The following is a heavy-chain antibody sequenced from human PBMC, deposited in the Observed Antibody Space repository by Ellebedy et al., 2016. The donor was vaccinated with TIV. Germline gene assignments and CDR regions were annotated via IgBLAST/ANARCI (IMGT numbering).Heavy chain of an antibody. V-gene: IGHV3-48*01. D-gene: IGHD6-13*01. J-gene: IGHJ4*02. CDR1: GFTFSTYS. CDR2: ISSNSGNI. Sequence: PGGSLRLSCAASGFTFSTYSMNWVRQAPGKGLEWVSYISSNSGNIYYADSVKGRFTISRDNAKNSLYLQMNSLRADDTAIYYCAKLSGVLSWYADYWGLGTLVTVSS. CDR3: AKLSGVLSWYADY.